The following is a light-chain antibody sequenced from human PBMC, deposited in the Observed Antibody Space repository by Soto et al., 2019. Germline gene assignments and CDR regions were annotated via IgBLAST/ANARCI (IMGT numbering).Light chain of an antibody. Sequence: QSALTQPASVSGSPGQSITISCGGTSSGFSGYIYVSWDQQLPGKARNLILGEVNNRPSRVSKRFSGSESDTTASRTSTGLQPDDWADYYCSTYADIDTKVVGTWTKVTVL. CDR2: EVN. J-gene: IGLJ1*01. V-gene: IGLV2-14*03. CDR3: STYADIDTKV. CDR1: SSGFSGYIY.